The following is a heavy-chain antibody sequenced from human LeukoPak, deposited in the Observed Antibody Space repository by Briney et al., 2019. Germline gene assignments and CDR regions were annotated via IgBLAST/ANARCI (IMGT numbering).Heavy chain of an antibody. CDR1: GFTFSSYW. J-gene: IGHJ4*02. V-gene: IGHV3-7*03. Sequence: GGSLRLSCAASGFTFSSYWMNWARQAPGKGLEWVASINHNGDVNYYVDSVKGRFTISRDNAKNSLYLQMNSLRVEDTAVYYCARAPGYFDYWGQGALVTVSS. CDR2: INHNGDVN. CDR3: ARAPGYFDY.